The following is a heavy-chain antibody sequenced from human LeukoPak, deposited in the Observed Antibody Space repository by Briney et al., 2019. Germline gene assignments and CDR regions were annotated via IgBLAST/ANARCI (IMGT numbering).Heavy chain of an antibody. J-gene: IGHJ6*03. D-gene: IGHD2-21*02. V-gene: IGHV3-21*01. CDR2: ISSGTSFI. CDR1: GFPFSSYN. CDR3: ARGTTALMDV. Sequence: PGGSLRLSCAASGFPFSSYNMNWVRQAPGKGLEWVSSISSGTSFIYYADSVKGRFTISRDNAKNSLYLQMNSRRAEDTAVYYCARGTTALMDVWGKGTTVTVSS.